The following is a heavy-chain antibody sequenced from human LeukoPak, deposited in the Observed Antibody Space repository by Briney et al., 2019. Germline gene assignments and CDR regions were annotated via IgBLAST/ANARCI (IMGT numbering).Heavy chain of an antibody. CDR3: ARRITMVRGVKYYYYMDV. J-gene: IGHJ6*03. CDR2: INHSGST. V-gene: IGHV4-34*01. D-gene: IGHD3-10*01. CDR1: GGSFSGYY. Sequence: SETLSLTCAVYGGSFSGYYWSWIRQPPGKGLEWIGEINHSGSTNYNPSLQSRVTISVDTSKNQFSLKLSSVTAADTAVYYCARRITMVRGVKYYYYMDVWGKGTTVTVSS.